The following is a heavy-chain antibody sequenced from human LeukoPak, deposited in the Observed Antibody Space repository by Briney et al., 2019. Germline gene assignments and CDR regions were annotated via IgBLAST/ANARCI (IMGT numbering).Heavy chain of an antibody. CDR2: ISAYNGNT. D-gene: IGHD3-22*01. CDR3: ARGPHYYDSSGYLLD. Sequence: ASVKVSCKASGYTFTSYGISWVRQAPGQGLEWMGWISAYNGNTNYAQKLQGRVTMTTDTSTSTAYMELRSLRSDDTAVYYCARGPHYYDSSGYLLDWGQGTLVTVSS. CDR1: GYTFTSYG. V-gene: IGHV1-18*01. J-gene: IGHJ4*02.